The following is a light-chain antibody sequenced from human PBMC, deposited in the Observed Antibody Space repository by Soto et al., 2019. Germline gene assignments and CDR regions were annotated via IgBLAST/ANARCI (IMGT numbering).Light chain of an antibody. CDR2: DVT. V-gene: IGLV2-8*01. CDR3: TSYTTRRLYV. CDR1: SSDIGGYNS. Sequence: QSVLTQSPSASGSPGQSVTISCTGTSSDIGGYNSVSWYQQHPGKAPKVMIYDVTKRPSGVPDRFSGSKSGNTASLTISGLQAEDEGDYYCTSYTTRRLYVFGSGTKVTVL. J-gene: IGLJ1*01.